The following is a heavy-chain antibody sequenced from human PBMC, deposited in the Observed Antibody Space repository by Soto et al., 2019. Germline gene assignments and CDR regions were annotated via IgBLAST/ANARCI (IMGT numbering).Heavy chain of an antibody. CDR1: GFTFSNYF. J-gene: IGHJ5*02. D-gene: IGHD2-2*01. V-gene: IGHV3-11*06. CDR3: VRDSARIVVVPRVDGDDWLDP. CDR2: ISGSSDNI. Sequence: PGGSLRLSCAASGFTFSNYFMSWIRQAPGKGLEGVSFISGSSDNIKYADSVKGRFTISRDNAKNSLYLQMNSLRADDTAVYYCVRDSARIVVVPRVDGDDWLDPWGQGTLVTVSS.